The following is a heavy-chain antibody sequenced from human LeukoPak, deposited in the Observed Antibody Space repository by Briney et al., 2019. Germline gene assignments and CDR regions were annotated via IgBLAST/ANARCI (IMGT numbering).Heavy chain of an antibody. D-gene: IGHD5-24*01. Sequence: GGSLRLSCAASGFTFSSYGMHWVRQAPSKGLEWVAVISYDGSNKYYADSVKGRFTISRDNSKNTLYLQMNSLRAEDTAVYYCAKEARDGYNDYWGQGTLVTVSS. J-gene: IGHJ4*02. CDR3: AKEARDGYNDY. V-gene: IGHV3-30*18. CDR2: ISYDGSNK. CDR1: GFTFSSYG.